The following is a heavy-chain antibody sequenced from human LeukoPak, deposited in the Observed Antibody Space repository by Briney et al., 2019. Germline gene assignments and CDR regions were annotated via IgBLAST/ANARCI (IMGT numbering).Heavy chain of an antibody. J-gene: IGHJ4*02. CDR2: INSDGSST. CDR3: ARGDPNWEYYFDY. V-gene: IGHV3-74*01. Sequence: GGSLRLSCAASGFIFSSYWMHWVRPAPGKGLVWVSRINSDGSSTSYADSVKGRFTISRDNAKNTLYLQMNSLRAEDTAVYYCARGDPNWEYYFDYWGQGTLVTVSS. CDR1: GFIFSSYW. D-gene: IGHD7-27*01.